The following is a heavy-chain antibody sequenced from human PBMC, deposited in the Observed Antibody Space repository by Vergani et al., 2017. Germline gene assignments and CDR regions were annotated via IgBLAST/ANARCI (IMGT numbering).Heavy chain of an antibody. CDR3: ARGVGDYYDSSGYYRH. Sequence: QLQLQESGPGLVKPSETLSLTCTVSGGSISSSSYYWGWIRQPPGKGLEWIGSIYYSGSTYYNPSLKSRVTISVDTSKNQFSLKLSSVTAADTVVYYCARGVGDYYDSSGYYRHWGQGTLVTVSS. J-gene: IGHJ4*02. CDR2: IYYSGST. V-gene: IGHV4-39*07. CDR1: GGSISSSSYY. D-gene: IGHD3-22*01.